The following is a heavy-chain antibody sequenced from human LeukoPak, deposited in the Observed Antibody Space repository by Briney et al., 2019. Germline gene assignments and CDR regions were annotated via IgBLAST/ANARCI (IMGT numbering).Heavy chain of an antibody. J-gene: IGHJ6*03. CDR2: VYYSGST. CDR1: AGSISNYY. Sequence: SETLSLTCTVSAGSISNYYWSWIRQPPGKGLEWIGYVYYSGSTNYNPSLKSRVTISVDTSKNQFSLKLSSVTAADTAVYYCAREVRTVTYYYYMDVWGKGTTVTVSS. V-gene: IGHV4-59*01. D-gene: IGHD4-11*01. CDR3: AREVRTVTYYYYMDV.